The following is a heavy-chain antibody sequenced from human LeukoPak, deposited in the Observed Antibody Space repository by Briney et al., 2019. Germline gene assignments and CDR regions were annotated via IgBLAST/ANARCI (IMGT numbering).Heavy chain of an antibody. J-gene: IGHJ6*02. CDR2: IYSGGST. CDR1: GFTVSSNY. CDR3: ARVGYCSGGSCYREALYYYYGMDV. Sequence: GGSLRLSCAASGFTVSSNYMSWVRQAPGKGLEWVSVIYSGGSTYYADSVKGRFTISRDNSKNTLYLQMNSLRAEDTAVYYCARVGYCSGGSCYREALYYYYGMDVWGQGTTVTVSS. D-gene: IGHD2-15*01. V-gene: IGHV3-66*01.